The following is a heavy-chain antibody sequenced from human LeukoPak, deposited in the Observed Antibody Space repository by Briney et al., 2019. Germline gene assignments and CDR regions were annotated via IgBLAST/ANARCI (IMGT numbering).Heavy chain of an antibody. CDR1: GFTFSSYS. CDR2: ITNNGGST. V-gene: IGHV3-64*01. J-gene: IGHJ6*03. Sequence: GGSLRLSCAASGFTFSSYSMNWVRQAPGKGLEYVAAITNNGGSTYYANSVKGRFTISRDNSKNTVYLQMGSLRPEDMGVYYCARGGDGDNYYYYYYMDVWGKGTTVTVSS. D-gene: IGHD4-17*01. CDR3: ARGGDGDNYYYYYYMDV.